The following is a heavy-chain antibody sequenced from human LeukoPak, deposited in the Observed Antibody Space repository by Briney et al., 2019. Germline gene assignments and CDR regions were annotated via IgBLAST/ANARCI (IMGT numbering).Heavy chain of an antibody. CDR3: ARDNSVGDIAWWFDP. CDR1: GYTFTGYY. Sequence: ASVKVSCKASGYTFTGYYMHWVRQAPGQGLEWVGLINPTGTTTLYAQKFRGRVTLTRDMSTSTDYMELRSLKSEDTAVYYCARDNSVGDIAWWFDPWGQGTLVTVSS. J-gene: IGHJ5*02. D-gene: IGHD3-10*01. V-gene: IGHV1-46*01. CDR2: INPTGTTT.